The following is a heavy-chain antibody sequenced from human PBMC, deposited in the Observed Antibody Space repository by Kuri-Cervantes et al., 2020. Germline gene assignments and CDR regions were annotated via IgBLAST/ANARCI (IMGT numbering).Heavy chain of an antibody. CDR3: ARDGALGYCSSTSCFPFDY. V-gene: IGHV3-53*01. Sequence: GESLKISCAASGFTFSSYGMHWVRQAPGKGLERVSVIYSGGDTYHADSVKGRFTISRDNSKNTLFLQMNSLRAEDTAVYYCARDGALGYCSSTSCFPFDYWGQGTLVTVSS. CDR1: GFTFSSYG. D-gene: IGHD2-2*01. CDR2: IYSGGDT. J-gene: IGHJ4*02.